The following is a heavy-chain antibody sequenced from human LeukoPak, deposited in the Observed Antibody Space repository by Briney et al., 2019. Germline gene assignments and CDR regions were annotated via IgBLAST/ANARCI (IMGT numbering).Heavy chain of an antibody. J-gene: IGHJ3*02. CDR2: IYHSGST. D-gene: IGHD7-27*01. CDR1: GYSISSGYY. CDR3: ARSPLGSDAFDI. Sequence: PSETLSLTCTVSGYSISSGYYWGWIRQPPGKGLEWIGSIYHSGSTYYNPSLKSRVTISVDTSKNQFSLKLSSVTAADTAVYYCARSPLGSDAFDIWGQGTMVTVSS. V-gene: IGHV4-38-2*02.